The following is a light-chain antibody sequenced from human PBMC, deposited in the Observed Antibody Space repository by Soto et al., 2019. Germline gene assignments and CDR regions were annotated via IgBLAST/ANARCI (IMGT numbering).Light chain of an antibody. CDR2: GNV. CDR3: NSYADSNTYL. Sequence: QSVLTQPPSVSGAPGQTVTISCTGSSSNIGASYDVQWYQHLPGTAPKLLIYGNVNRPSGVPDRFSGSRSGDSASLAITGLQAEDEADYYCNSYADSNTYLFGTGTKLTVL. V-gene: IGLV1-40*01. CDR1: SSNIGASYD. J-gene: IGLJ1*01.